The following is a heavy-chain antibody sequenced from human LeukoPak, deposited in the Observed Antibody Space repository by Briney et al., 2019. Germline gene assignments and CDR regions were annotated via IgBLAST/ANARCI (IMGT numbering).Heavy chain of an antibody. Sequence: ASVKVSSKASGYTFTSYGISWVRQAPGQGLEWMGWISAYNGNTNYAQKLQGRVTMTTDTSTSTAYMELRSLRSDDTAVYYCAREKVAEWLFYYMDVWGQGTLVTVSS. D-gene: IGHD3-3*01. V-gene: IGHV1-18*01. CDR1: GYTFTSYG. CDR3: AREKVAEWLFYYMDV. J-gene: IGHJ4*02. CDR2: ISAYNGNT.